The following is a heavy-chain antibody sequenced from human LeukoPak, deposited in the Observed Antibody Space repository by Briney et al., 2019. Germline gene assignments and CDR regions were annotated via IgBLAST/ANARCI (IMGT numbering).Heavy chain of an antibody. D-gene: IGHD2-15*01. CDR2: ISYDGSNK. Sequence: GGSLRLSCAASGFTFTSYAMHWVRQAPGKGLEWVAVISYDGSNKYYADSVKGRFTISRDNSKNALYLQMNSLRAEDTAVYYCARAVVVAAHFDYWDQGTLVTVSS. J-gene: IGHJ4*02. CDR3: ARAVVVAAHFDY. V-gene: IGHV3-30-3*01. CDR1: GFTFTSYA.